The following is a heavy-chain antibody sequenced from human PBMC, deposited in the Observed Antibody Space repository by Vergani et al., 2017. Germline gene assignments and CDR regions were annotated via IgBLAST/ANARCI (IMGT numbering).Heavy chain of an antibody. V-gene: IGHV3-30-3*01. Sequence: QVQLVESGGGVVQPGRSLRLSCAASGFTFSSYAMHWVRQAPGKGLEWVAVISYDGSNKYYADSVKGRFTNSRDNSKNTLYLQMNSLRAEDTAVYYCARQKGYSSSSFDYWGQGTLVTVSS. D-gene: IGHD6-6*01. J-gene: IGHJ4*02. CDR3: ARQKGYSSSSFDY. CDR2: ISYDGSNK. CDR1: GFTFSSYA.